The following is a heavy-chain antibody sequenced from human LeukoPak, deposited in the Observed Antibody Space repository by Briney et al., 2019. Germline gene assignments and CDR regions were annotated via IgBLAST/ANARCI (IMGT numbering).Heavy chain of an antibody. CDR1: RFTFSSYG. J-gene: IGHJ6*02. D-gene: IGHD2-21*01. V-gene: IGHV3-23*01. CDR2: ISGSGGST. Sequence: PGGSLRLSCAASRFTFSSYGMHWVGQAPGKGLEWVSAISGSGGSTYYADSVKGRFTISRDNSKNTLYLQMNSLRAEDTAVYYCAKIAQYGMDVWGQGTTVTVSS. CDR3: AKIAQYGMDV.